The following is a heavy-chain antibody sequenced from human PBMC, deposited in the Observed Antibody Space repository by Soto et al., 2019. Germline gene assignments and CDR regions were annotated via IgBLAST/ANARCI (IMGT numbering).Heavy chain of an antibody. CDR2: IYYSGST. V-gene: IGHV4-39*01. D-gene: IGHD6-13*01. CDR3: ARHKAPGYSSSWYVY. CDR1: GAAISSSSYY. J-gene: IGHJ4*02. Sequence: QLQLQESGPGLVKPSETLSLTCTVSGAAISSSSYYWGWIRQPPGKVLEWIGSIYYSGSTYYNASRESRVTIAVDTSKNQFSLKLSSVTAADTAVYYCARHKAPGYSSSWYVYWGQGTLVTVSS.